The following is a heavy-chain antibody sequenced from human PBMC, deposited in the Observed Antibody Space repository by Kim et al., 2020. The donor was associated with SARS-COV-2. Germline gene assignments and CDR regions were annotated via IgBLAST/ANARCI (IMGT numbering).Heavy chain of an antibody. D-gene: IGHD3-22*01. V-gene: IGHV4-39*01. CDR3: ATEGDSSGYY. CDR2: SA. J-gene: IGHJ4*02. Sequence: SAYYNPTRKSRVTISLDTSKNQFSLKLSSVTAADTAVYYCATEGDSSGYYWGQGTLVTVSS.